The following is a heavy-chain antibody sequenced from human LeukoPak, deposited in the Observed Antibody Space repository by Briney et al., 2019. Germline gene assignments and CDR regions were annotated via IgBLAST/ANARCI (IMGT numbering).Heavy chain of an antibody. CDR3: TTRYCSGGSCYRQFGY. V-gene: IGHV3-15*01. D-gene: IGHD2-15*01. J-gene: IGHJ4*02. Sequence: GGSLRLSCAASGFTFSNAWMSWVRQAPGKGLEWVGRIKSKTDGGTIDYAAPVKGRFTISRDDSKNTLYLQMNSLKTEDTAVYYCTTRYCSGGSCYRQFGYWGQGTLVTVSS. CDR1: GFTFSNAW. CDR2: IKSKTDGGTI.